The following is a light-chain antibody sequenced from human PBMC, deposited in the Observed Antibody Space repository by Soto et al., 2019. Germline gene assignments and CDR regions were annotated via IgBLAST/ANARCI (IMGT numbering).Light chain of an antibody. CDR2: EVY. V-gene: IGLV2-14*01. CDR1: STDIGGYSY. Sequence: QSALTQPASVSGSPGQSITISCTGTSTDIGGYSYVSWYQQHPGKAPKLIIYEVYNRPSGVSDRFSGSKSDNTASLTISGLQAEDEGDYYCCSYAGDYMFVFGTGTKVTVL. J-gene: IGLJ1*01. CDR3: CSYAGDYMFV.